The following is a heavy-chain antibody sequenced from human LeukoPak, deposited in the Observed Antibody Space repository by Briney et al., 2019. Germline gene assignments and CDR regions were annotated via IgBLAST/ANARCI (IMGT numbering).Heavy chain of an antibody. V-gene: IGHV3-23*01. CDR1: GFTFSDYA. J-gene: IGHJ4*02. D-gene: IGHD6-19*01. CDR3: AKGPPASIAVAGTKLDY. CDR2: ISGSGDDT. Sequence: GGSLRLSCAASGFTFSDYAMSWVRQAPGKGLEWVSAISGSGDDTYYADSVKGRFTISRDNSKNTLYLQMNSLRAEDTAIYYCAKGPPASIAVAGTKLDYWGQGTLVTVSS.